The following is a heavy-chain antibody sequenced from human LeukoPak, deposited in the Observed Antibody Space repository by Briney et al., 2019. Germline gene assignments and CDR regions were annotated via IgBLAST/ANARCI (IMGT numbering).Heavy chain of an antibody. CDR2: IWYDGSYK. Sequence: GGSLRLSCAASGFTFSNCGMHWVRQAPGKGLEWVAVIWYDGSYKYYADSVKGQFTISRDNSKNTLYLQMNSLRAEDTAVYYCAKDFYVGPVLARYFDYWGQGTLVTVSS. V-gene: IGHV3-33*06. D-gene: IGHD2-8*02. J-gene: IGHJ4*02. CDR3: AKDFYVGPVLARYFDY. CDR1: GFTFSNCG.